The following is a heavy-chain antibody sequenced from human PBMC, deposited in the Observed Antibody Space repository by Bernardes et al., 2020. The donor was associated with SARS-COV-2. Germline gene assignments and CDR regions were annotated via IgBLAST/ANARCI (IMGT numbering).Heavy chain of an antibody. CDR1: GFTVSDYG. D-gene: IGHD1-26*01. CDR3: ARHHSGSYPYYYYGMDV. V-gene: IGHV3-33*01. CDR2: LRYGGSNK. J-gene: IGHJ6*02. Sequence: GGSLRLSCKASGFTVSDYGMHWVRQAPGKGLEWVAVLRYGGSNKYYGDSVKGRFTISRDNSKNTLYLQMNSLRADDTAVYYCARHHSGSYPYYYYGMDVWGQGTTVTVSS.